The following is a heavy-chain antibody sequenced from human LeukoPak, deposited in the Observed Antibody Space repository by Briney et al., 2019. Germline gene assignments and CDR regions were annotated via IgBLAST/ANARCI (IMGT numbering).Heavy chain of an antibody. J-gene: IGHJ5*02. Sequence: PSETLSLTRTVSGGSINGYYWTWIRQSPGKGLEWIGYISDSGSTNHNPSLKSRVSMSVGSSNTDFSLRLNSVTAADTAVYYCARVFRGAVTSNWFDPWGQGTLVTVSS. CDR2: ISDSGST. D-gene: IGHD4-17*01. CDR3: ARVFRGAVTSNWFDP. CDR1: GGSINGYY. V-gene: IGHV4-59*01.